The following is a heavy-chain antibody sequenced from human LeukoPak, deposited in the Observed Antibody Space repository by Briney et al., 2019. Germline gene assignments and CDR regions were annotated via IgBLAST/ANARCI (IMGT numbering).Heavy chain of an antibody. D-gene: IGHD3-10*01. V-gene: IGHV3-48*03. J-gene: IGHJ4*02. CDR1: GFTFSSYW. CDR2: ISSSGSTI. CDR3: AREALYYYGSGRRYFDY. Sequence: GGSPRLSCAASGFTFSSYWMSWVRQAPGKGLEWVSYISSSGSTIYYADSVKGRFTISRDNAKNSLYLQMNSLRAEDTAVYYCAREALYYYGSGRRYFDYWGQGTLVTVSS.